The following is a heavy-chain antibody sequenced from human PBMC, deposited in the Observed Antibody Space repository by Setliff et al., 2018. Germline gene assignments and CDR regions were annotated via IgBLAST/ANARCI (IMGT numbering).Heavy chain of an antibody. Sequence: ASVKVSCKASGYTFTRYYMYWVRQAPGQGLEWMGIINVSGGSASYAEKFQGRVTMTRDTSTSTIYMELASLRSEDTAIYYCARGRDGYNSNAFEIWGQGTMVTVSS. V-gene: IGHV1-46*01. CDR2: INVSGGSA. J-gene: IGHJ3*02. CDR3: ARGRDGYNSNAFEI. D-gene: IGHD5-12*01. CDR1: GYTFTRYY.